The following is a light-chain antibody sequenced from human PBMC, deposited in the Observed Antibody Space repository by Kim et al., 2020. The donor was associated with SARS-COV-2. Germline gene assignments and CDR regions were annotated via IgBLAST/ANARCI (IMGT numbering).Light chain of an antibody. Sequence: PRGERAPLYGRARQTVSSTCLAWYQQRPGQAPRLLIYSASTRAADIPDRFSGGGSGTDFTLTISRLEPEDFAVYYCQQYTHSPITFGQGSRLEIK. V-gene: IGKV3-20*01. CDR3: QQYTHSPIT. CDR2: SAS. CDR1: QTVSSTC. J-gene: IGKJ5*01.